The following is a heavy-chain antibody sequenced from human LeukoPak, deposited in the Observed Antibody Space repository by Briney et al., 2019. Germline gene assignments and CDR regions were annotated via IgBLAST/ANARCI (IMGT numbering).Heavy chain of an antibody. J-gene: IGHJ4*02. D-gene: IGHD6-19*01. V-gene: IGHV3-30*03. CDR2: ISYDGSNK. CDR1: GFTFSSYG. CDR3: ARAVADAIDY. Sequence: GGSLRLSCAASGFTFSSYGTHWVRQAPGKGLEWVAVISYDGSNKYYADSVKGRFTISRDNSKNTLYLQMNSLRAEDTAVYYCARAVADAIDYWGQGTPVTVSS.